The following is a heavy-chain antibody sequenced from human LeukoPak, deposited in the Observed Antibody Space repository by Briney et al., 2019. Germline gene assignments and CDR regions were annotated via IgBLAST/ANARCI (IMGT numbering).Heavy chain of an antibody. J-gene: IGHJ4*02. V-gene: IGHV3-7*03. CDR2: INHNGNVN. D-gene: IGHD6-13*01. CDR1: GFTFSSYW. Sequence: GGSLRLSCAASGFTFSSYWMNWARQAPGKGLEWVASINHNGNVNYYVDSVKGRFTISRDNAKNSLYLQMSSLRAEDTAVYSCARAGVYSSSRYWFDYWGQGTLVTASS. CDR3: ARAGVYSSSRYWFDY.